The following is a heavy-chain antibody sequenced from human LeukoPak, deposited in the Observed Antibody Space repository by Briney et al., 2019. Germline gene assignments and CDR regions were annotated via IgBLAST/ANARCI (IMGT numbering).Heavy chain of an antibody. Sequence: SETLSLTCTVSGGSISSSSYYWGWIRQPPGKGLEWIGSIYYSGSTYYNPSLKSRVTISVDTSKNQFSLKLSSVTAADTAVYYCARLVVPAAILDYWGQGTLVTVSS. CDR2: IYYSGST. CDR3: ARLVVPAAILDY. CDR1: GGSISSSSYY. V-gene: IGHV4-39*07. D-gene: IGHD2-2*01. J-gene: IGHJ4*02.